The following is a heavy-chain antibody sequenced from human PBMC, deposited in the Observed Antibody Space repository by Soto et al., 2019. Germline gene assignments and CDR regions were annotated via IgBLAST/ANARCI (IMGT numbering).Heavy chain of an antibody. CDR2: ISYDGSNK. V-gene: IGHV3-30*18. Sequence: QVQLVESGGGVVQPGRSLRLSCAASGFTFSGYGMHWVRQAPGKGLEWVAIISYDGSNKYYADSVKGRFTISRHNSKNTLYLQMDSLRAEDTAVYYCAKDAVRGGRIYSYYGMDVWGQGTTVTVSS. CDR3: AKDAVRGGRIYSYYGMDV. CDR1: GFTFSGYG. D-gene: IGHD3-16*01. J-gene: IGHJ6*02.